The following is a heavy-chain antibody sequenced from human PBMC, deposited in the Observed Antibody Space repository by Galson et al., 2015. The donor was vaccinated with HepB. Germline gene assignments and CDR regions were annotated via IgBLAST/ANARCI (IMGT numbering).Heavy chain of an antibody. CDR3: ARMHNTFFTRDY. CDR1: GGTFSSYA. Sequence: SVKVSCKASGGTFSSYAISWVRQAPGQGLEWMGGIIPIFGTANYAQKFQGRVTITADESTSTAYMELSSLRSEDTAVYYCARMHNTFFTRDYWGQGTLVTVSS. V-gene: IGHV1-69*13. D-gene: IGHD2-2*02. J-gene: IGHJ4*02. CDR2: IIPIFGTA.